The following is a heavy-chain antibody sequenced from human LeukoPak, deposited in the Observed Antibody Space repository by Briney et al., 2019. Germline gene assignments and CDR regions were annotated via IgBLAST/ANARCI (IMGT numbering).Heavy chain of an antibody. Sequence: PGGSLRLSCAASGFTFRSYAMSWVRQAPGKGLEWVSVIVDSGGSTYYADSVKGRFTISRDNSKNTLYLQMNSLRAEDTAVYYCAKEGSPYSSGWYPYYFDYWGQGTLVTVSS. D-gene: IGHD6-19*01. CDR3: AKEGSPYSSGWYPYYFDY. V-gene: IGHV3-23*01. CDR2: IVDSGGST. CDR1: GFTFRSYA. J-gene: IGHJ4*02.